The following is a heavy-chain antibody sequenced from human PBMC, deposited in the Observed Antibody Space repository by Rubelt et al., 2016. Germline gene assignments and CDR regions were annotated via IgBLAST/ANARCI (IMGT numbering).Heavy chain of an antibody. Sequence: NPSLKSRVTISVDTSKNQFSLKLSSMTAADTAVYYCARGRVGATTLYYYYYYGMDVWGQGTTVTVSS. V-gene: IGHV4-34*01. CDR3: ARGRVGATTLYYYYYYGMDV. D-gene: IGHD1-26*01. J-gene: IGHJ6*02.